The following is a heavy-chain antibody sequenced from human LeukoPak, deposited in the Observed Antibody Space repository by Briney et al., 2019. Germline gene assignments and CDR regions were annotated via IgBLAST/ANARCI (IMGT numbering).Heavy chain of an antibody. CDR2: IYNDGST. V-gene: IGHV3-66*02. J-gene: IGHJ4*02. CDR3: ARTGRDWLTPAYYFDF. Sequence: PGGSLRLSCAASGLTVSSNYMSWVRQAPGKGLEWVSLIYNDGSTYYADSVKGRFTISRDSSENTLYLQMNSLRTEDTAVYYCARTGRDWLTPAYYFDFWGQGTLVTVSS. D-gene: IGHD3/OR15-3a*01. CDR1: GLTVSSNY.